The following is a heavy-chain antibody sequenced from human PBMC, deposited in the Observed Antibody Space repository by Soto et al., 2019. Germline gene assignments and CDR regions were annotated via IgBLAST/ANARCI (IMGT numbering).Heavy chain of an antibody. D-gene: IGHD1-26*01. CDR1: GFPVSGNY. CDR3: VRKVKEPNYGMDV. CDR2: LYTGGTA. J-gene: IGHJ6*02. V-gene: IGHV3-53*01. Sequence: GALRLSCAASGFPVSGNYMSWVRQAPGKGLEWVSVLYTGGTAYYIDSVEGRFTVSRDNSKNMFFLQMNSLRGEDTAVYYCVRKVKEPNYGMDVWGQGTTVTVSS.